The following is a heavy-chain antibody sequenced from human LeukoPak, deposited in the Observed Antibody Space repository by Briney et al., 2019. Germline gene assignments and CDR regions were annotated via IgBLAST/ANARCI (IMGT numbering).Heavy chain of an antibody. CDR3: ARVGVLGYSYGYEYYFDY. CDR1: GYTFTGYY. CDR2: INPNSGGT. Sequence: ASVKVSCKASGYTFTGYYMHWVRQAPGQGLEWMGWINPNSGGTNYAQKFQGRVTMTRDTSISTAYMELSRLRSDDTAVYYCARVGVLGYSYGYEYYFDYWGQGTLVTVSS. J-gene: IGHJ4*02. V-gene: IGHV1-2*02. D-gene: IGHD5-18*01.